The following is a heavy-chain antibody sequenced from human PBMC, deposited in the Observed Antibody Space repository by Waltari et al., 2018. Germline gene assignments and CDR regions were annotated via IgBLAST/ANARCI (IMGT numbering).Heavy chain of an antibody. D-gene: IGHD3-10*01. CDR2: IYTSGST. V-gene: IGHV4-61*02. CDR1: GGSIRSGSYY. CDR3: ARTDSGWYGSGRSNWFDP. Sequence: QVQLQESGPGLVKPSQTLSLTCTVSGGSIRSGSYYWSWIRPPAGKGLEWIGRIYTSGSTNYNPSLKSRVTISVDTSKNQFSLKLSSVTAADTAVYYCARTDSGWYGSGRSNWFDPWGQGTLVTVSS. J-gene: IGHJ5*02.